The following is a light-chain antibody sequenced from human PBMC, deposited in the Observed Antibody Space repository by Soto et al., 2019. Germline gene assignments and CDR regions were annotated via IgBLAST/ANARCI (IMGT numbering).Light chain of an antibody. V-gene: IGKV3-20*01. CDR1: QSVRNNY. CDR3: QQYDNLQT. Sequence: IRLTRSPCTXSLSVGERAPPSCRASQSVRNNYLAWYQQTTATXPXXTIYALSIPAPGAPTSISVSGYATEFPPTSSRQQYEGSAVYFCQQYDNLQTFGQGTKVDI. CDR2: ALS. J-gene: IGKJ1*01.